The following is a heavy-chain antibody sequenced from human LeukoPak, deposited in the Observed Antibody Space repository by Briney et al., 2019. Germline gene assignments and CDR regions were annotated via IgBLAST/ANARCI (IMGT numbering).Heavy chain of an antibody. CDR1: GFTFSTYV. J-gene: IGHJ5*02. D-gene: IGHD3-9*01. CDR3: ARDGVTTWNYDILTGYYGPSNWFDP. V-gene: IGHV3-30*04. Sequence: GGSLRLSCAASGFTFSTYVMHWVRQAPGKGLEWVAVISYDGNNVYYADSVKGRFTISRDNSKSTLYLQMNSLIPEDTAVYYCARDGVTTWNYDILTGYYGPSNWFDPWGQGTLVTVSS. CDR2: ISYDGNNV.